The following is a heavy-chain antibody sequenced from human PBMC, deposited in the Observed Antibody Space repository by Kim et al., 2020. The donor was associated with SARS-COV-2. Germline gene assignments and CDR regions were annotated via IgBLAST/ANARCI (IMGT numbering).Heavy chain of an antibody. J-gene: IGHJ6*02. CDR3: ARDRRESVTFNVDIVATSGHYYYYYGMDV. CDR1: GDSVSSNSAA. D-gene: IGHD5-12*01. V-gene: IGHV6-1*01. CDR2: TYYRSKWYN. Sequence: SQTLSLTCAISGDSVSSNSAAWNWIRQSPSRGLEWLGRTYYRSKWYNDYAVSVKSRITINPDTSKNQFSLQLNSVTPEDTAVYYCARDRRESVTFNVDIVATSGHYYYYYGMDVWGQGTTVTVSS.